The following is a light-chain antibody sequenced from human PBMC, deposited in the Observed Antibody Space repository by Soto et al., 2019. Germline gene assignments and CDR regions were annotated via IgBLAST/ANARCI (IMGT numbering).Light chain of an antibody. CDR3: SSYTSSKTLL. V-gene: IGLV2-14*03. CDR1: SSDVGGYNY. J-gene: IGLJ2*01. CDR2: DVY. Sequence: QSALTQPAAGSGSPGQSITISCTGTSSDVGGYNYVAWYQQHPGKAPKLMIYDVYNRPSGVSNRFSASKSGNTASLTISGLQPEDEADYYCSSYTSSKTLLFGGGTKLTVL.